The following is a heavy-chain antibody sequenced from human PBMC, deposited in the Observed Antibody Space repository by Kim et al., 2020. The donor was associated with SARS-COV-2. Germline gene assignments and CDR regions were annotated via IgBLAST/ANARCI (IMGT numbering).Heavy chain of an antibody. CDR3: ARGTYDSSGYRPGDYYYYGMDV. V-gene: IGHV1-69*13. Sequence: SVKVSCKASGGTFSSYAISWVRQAPGQGLEWMGGIIPIFGTANYAQKFQGRVTITADESTSTAYMELSSLRSEDTAVYYCARGTYDSSGYRPGDYYYYGMDVWGQGTTVTVSS. D-gene: IGHD3-22*01. CDR2: IIPIFGTA. J-gene: IGHJ6*02. CDR1: GGTFSSYA.